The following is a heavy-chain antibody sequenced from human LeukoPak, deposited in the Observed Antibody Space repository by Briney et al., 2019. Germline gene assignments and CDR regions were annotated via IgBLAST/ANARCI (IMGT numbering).Heavy chain of an antibody. CDR2: IYYSGST. D-gene: IGHD6-6*01. CDR3: ARGGSSPIY. CDR1: GGSISSYY. J-gene: IGHJ4*02. Sequence: PSETLSLTCTVSGGSISSYYWSWIRQPPGKGLEWIGYIYYSGSTNYNPSLKSRVTISADTSKNQFSLKLSSVTAVDTAVYYCARGGSSPIYWGQGTLVTVSS. V-gene: IGHV4-59*01.